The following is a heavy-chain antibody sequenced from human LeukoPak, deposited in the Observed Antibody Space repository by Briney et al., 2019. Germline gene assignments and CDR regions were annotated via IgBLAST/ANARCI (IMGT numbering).Heavy chain of an antibody. CDR2: ITSDSVTR. Sequence: GGSLRLSCAASGFTFSSHSMTWVRQAPGQGLEWVSYITSDSVTRFYADSVKGRFTASRDNAEKSMYLQMNSLRAEDTAVYYCATDYDFWSGLFDYWGQGTLVTVSS. J-gene: IGHJ4*02. V-gene: IGHV3-48*01. CDR3: ATDYDFWSGLFDY. CDR1: GFTFSSHS. D-gene: IGHD3-3*01.